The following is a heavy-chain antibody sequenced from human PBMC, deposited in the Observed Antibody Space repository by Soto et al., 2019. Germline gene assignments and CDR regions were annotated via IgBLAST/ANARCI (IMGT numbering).Heavy chain of an antibody. J-gene: IGHJ4*02. V-gene: IGHV3-33*01. D-gene: IGHD3-16*01. CDR3: ARDLGAFNXXSAYFDY. CDR1: GFTFSTYG. CDR2: IWYDGSNQ. Sequence: GGSLRLSCAPSGFTFSTYGMHCVRQAPCKGLEWVAVIWYDGSNQYYADSVKGRFTISRDNSKNMLYLQMNSLRAEDTAVYYCARDLGAFNXXSAYFDYWGQGTPVTVSS.